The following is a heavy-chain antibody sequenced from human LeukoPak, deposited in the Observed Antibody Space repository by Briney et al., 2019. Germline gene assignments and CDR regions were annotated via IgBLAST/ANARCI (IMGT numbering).Heavy chain of an antibody. J-gene: IGHJ3*02. Sequence: PSETLSLTCTVSGGSISSYYWSWIRQPPGKGLEWIGYIYTSGSTNYNPSLKSRVTISVDTSKNQSSLKLSSVTAADTAVYYCARQFAYDSSGYYHGAFDIWGQGTMVTVSS. V-gene: IGHV4-4*09. CDR2: IYTSGST. CDR3: ARQFAYDSSGYYHGAFDI. D-gene: IGHD3-22*01. CDR1: GGSISSYY.